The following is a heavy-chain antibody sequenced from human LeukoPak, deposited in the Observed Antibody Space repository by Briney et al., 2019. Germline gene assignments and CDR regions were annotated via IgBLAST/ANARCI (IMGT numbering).Heavy chain of an antibody. Sequence: SETLSLTCTVSGGSISSYYWSWIRQPPGKGLEWIGYIYYSGSTNYNPSLKSRVTISVDTSKNQFSLKLSSVTAADTAVYYCAIHVKGWADDTMGLYYGMDVWGQGTTDTVSS. CDR3: AIHVKGWADDTMGLYYGMDV. CDR2: IYYSGST. V-gene: IGHV4-59*08. D-gene: IGHD3-3*01. J-gene: IGHJ6*02. CDR1: GGSISSYY.